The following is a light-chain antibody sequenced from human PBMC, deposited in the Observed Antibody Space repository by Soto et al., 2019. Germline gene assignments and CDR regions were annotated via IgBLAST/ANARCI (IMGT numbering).Light chain of an antibody. V-gene: IGKV3-11*01. CDR2: NAS. CDR3: QQRSNWPKFT. CDR1: QSVDTS. Sequence: EIVLTQSPATLSLSPGERATRSCRASQSVDTSLAWYRQRPGQAPRLLIYNASNRATGIPARFSGSGSGTDFTLTITSLVPEDFAVYYCQQRSNWPKFTFGPGTKVDI. J-gene: IGKJ3*01.